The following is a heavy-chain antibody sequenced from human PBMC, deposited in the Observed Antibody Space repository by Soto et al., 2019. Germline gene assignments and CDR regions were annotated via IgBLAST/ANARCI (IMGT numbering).Heavy chain of an antibody. V-gene: IGHV1-8*01. CDR1: GYTFTSYD. Sequence: QVQLVQSGAEVKKPGASVKVSCKASGYTFTSYDINWVRQATGQGLEWMGWMNPNSGNTGYAQKFQGRVTMTRNTSISTAYMELSSLRSEDTAVYYCARQGYYDFWCGYYAFDYWGQGTLVTVSS. CDR3: ARQGYYDFWCGYYAFDY. D-gene: IGHD3-3*01. CDR2: MNPNSGNT. J-gene: IGHJ4*02.